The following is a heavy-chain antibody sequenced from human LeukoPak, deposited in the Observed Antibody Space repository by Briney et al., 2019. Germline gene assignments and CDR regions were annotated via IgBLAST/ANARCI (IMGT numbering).Heavy chain of an antibody. V-gene: IGHV1-69*05. J-gene: IGHJ3*02. CDR2: IIPIFGTA. Sequence: SVKVSCKASGGTFSSYAISWVRQAPGQGLEWMGGIIPIFGTANYAQKFQGRATITTDESTSTAYMELSSLRSEDTAVYYCARVSSAGGHDAFDIWGQGTMVTVSS. D-gene: IGHD6-25*01. CDR1: GGTFSSYA. CDR3: ARVSSAGGHDAFDI.